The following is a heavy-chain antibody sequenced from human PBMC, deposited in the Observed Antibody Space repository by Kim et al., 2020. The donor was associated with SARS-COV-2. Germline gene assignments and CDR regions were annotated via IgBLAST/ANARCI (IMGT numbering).Heavy chain of an antibody. CDR3: AGYSYGYDWYFDL. D-gene: IGHD5-18*01. V-gene: IGHV3-11*03. CDR2: ISSSSSYT. J-gene: IGHJ2*01. Sequence: GGSLRLSCAASGFTFSDYYMSWIRQAPGKGLEWVSYISSSSSYTNYADSVKGRFTISRDNAKNSLYLQMNSLRAEDTAVYYCAGYSYGYDWYFDLWGRGTLVTVSS. CDR1: GFTFSDYY.